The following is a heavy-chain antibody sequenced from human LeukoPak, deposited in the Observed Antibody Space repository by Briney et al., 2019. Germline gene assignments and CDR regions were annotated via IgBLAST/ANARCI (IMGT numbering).Heavy chain of an antibody. CDR2: INPNSGGT. D-gene: IGHD3-9*01. CDR1: GYTFTGYY. J-gene: IGHJ4*02. Sequence: GASVKVSCKASGYTFTGYYMHWVRQAPGQGLEWMGWINPNSGGTNYAQKFQGRVTMTRDTSISTAYMELSRLRSDDTAVYYCARGSFDWLHSPKRTYDYWGQGTLVTVSS. CDR3: ARGSFDWLHSPKRTYDY. V-gene: IGHV1-2*02.